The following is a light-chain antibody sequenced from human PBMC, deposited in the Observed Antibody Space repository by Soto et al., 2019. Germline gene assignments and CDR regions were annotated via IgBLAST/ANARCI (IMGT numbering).Light chain of an antibody. CDR1: SSDIGSYNL. CDR3: CSYAGSSTCV. CDR2: EGN. Sequence: QSALTQPASVSGSPGQSITISCTGTSSDIGSYNLISWYQQHPGKAPKLLIYEGNKRPSGVSNRFSGSKSGNTASLTISGLQAEDEADYYCCSYAGSSTCVFGGGTKVTVL. J-gene: IGLJ3*02. V-gene: IGLV2-23*01.